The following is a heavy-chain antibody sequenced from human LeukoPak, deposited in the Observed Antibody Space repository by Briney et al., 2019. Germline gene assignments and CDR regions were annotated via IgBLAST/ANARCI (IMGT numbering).Heavy chain of an antibody. V-gene: IGHV3-21*01. D-gene: IGHD4-11*01. J-gene: IGHJ3*02. CDR2: ISTSSIYI. CDR1: GFTFSGYS. CDR3: ARGYSNYGYAFDM. Sequence: GGSLRLSCVASGFTFSGYSMSWVRQAPGKGLEWVSSISTSSIYIYYADSVKGRFTISRDNAKNSLYLQMNSLGAEDTAVYYCARGYSNYGYAFDMWGQGTMVTVSS.